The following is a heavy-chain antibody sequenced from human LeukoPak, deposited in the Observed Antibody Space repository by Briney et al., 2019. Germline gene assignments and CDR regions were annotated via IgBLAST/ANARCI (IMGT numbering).Heavy chain of an antibody. V-gene: IGHV1-2*02. CDR1: GYTFTDYY. CDR3: ARLGYFGSASYCPY. Sequence: GASVKVSCKASGYTFTDYYIHWVRQAPGQGLEWMGWINPSNGGTNFAQEFQGRVTMNRDPSISTAYMELSRLTSDDTAVYYCARLGYFGSASYCPYWGQGTLVTVSS. J-gene: IGHJ4*02. D-gene: IGHD3-10*01. CDR2: INPSNGGT.